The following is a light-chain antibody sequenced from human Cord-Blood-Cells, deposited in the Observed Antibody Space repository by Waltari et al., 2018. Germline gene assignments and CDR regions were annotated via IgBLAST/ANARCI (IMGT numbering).Light chain of an antibody. Sequence: DIVMTQSPDSLAVSLGERATINCKSSQSVLYSSNNKNYLAWYQQKPGQPPKLLIYWASTREAGVPDRFGGSGSGTDFTLTIGSLQAEDVAVYYGQQYYSTPPTFGQGTKVEIK. V-gene: IGKV4-1*01. CDR2: WAS. CDR3: QQYYSTPPT. CDR1: QSVLYSSNNKNY. J-gene: IGKJ1*01.